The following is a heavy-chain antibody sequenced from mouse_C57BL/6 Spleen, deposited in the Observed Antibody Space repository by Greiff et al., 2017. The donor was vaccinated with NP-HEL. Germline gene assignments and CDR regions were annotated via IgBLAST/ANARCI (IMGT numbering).Heavy chain of an antibody. D-gene: IGHD2-1*01. J-gene: IGHJ1*03. Sequence: VQLQQSGPELVKPGASVKISCKASGYAFSSSWMNWVKQRPGKGLEWIGRIYPGDGDTSYNGKFKGKATLTADKSSSTAYMQLSSLTSEDSAVYFCAREDCNPRYWYFDVWGTGTTVTVSS. CDR3: AREDCNPRYWYFDV. CDR2: IYPGDGDT. CDR1: GYAFSSSW. V-gene: IGHV1-82*01.